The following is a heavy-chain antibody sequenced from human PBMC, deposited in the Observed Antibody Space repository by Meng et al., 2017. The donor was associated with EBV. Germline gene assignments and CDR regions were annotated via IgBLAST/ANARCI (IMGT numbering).Heavy chain of an antibody. D-gene: IGHD3-10*01. CDR3: ASESGRGYTPDY. CDR1: GGPFRNYA. Sequence: QVPLVQSAAEVKKPGSSVKVSCKTSGGPFRNYASSWVRQAPGQGLEWLGGFLPTLGAPNYAQKFHGRVSITADESTSTHYMDLSSLRSEDTAVYYCASESGRGYTPDYWGQGTLVTVSS. J-gene: IGHJ4*02. CDR2: FLPTLGAP. V-gene: IGHV1-69*01.